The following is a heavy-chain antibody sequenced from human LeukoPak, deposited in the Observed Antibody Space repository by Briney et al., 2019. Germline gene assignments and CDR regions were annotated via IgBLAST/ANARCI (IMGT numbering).Heavy chain of an antibody. CDR1: GFTFSSFG. V-gene: IGHV3-30*18. Sequence: PGRSLRLSCAASGFTFSSFGMHWVRQAPGKGPEWMAVVSYDGSKKFYGDSAKGRFTISRDNSKNTVYLQMNSLRAEDTAVYYCAKERSTTTWYDHWGQGILVTVSS. CDR3: AKERSTTTWYDH. CDR2: VSYDGSKK. J-gene: IGHJ4*02. D-gene: IGHD2-2*01.